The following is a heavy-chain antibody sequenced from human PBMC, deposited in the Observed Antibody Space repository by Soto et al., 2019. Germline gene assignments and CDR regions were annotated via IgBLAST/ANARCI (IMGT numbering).Heavy chain of an antibody. CDR1: GFNLCHPW. CDR2: IKSKTDGGTA. J-gene: IGHJ4*02. D-gene: IGHD3-9*01. CDR3: TTGIYYDILTGYHDVAY. Sequence: GGSLRLSCAASGFNLCHPWITWVRQAAGKGLQWVGRIKSKTDGGTADYAAPVKGRFTISRDDSKNTVYLQMNSLKTEDTAVYYCTTGIYYDILTGYHDVAYWGQGTLVTVSS. V-gene: IGHV3-15*01.